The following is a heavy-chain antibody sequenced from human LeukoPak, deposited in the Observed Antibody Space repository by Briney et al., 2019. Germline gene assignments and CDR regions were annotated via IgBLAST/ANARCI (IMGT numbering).Heavy chain of an antibody. Sequence: PGGPLRLSCAASGFTFSSYWMSWVRQAPGKGLEWVANIKQDGSEKCYVDSVKGRFTISRDNAKNSLYLQMNSLRAEDTAVYYCARDQSKWLQSPVGYWGQGTLVTVSS. V-gene: IGHV3-7*01. J-gene: IGHJ4*02. CDR2: IKQDGSEK. CDR3: ARDQSKWLQSPVGY. D-gene: IGHD5-24*01. CDR1: GFTFSSYW.